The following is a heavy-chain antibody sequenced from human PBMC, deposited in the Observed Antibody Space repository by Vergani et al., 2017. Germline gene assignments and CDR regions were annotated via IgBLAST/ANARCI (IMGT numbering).Heavy chain of an antibody. D-gene: IGHD3-10*01. Sequence: QVQLQESGPGLVKPSETLTLTCDVSDSSIMTNPYWGWFRQSPGKGLEWIGCIHHSGDTHYNSSLKSRVSISIVSSSKFSLSLTSVTAADTAIYYCAGHRGSGGFFPSSYVYGMDVWSHGTTVTVSS. CDR1: DSSIMTNPY. CDR3: AGHRGSGGFFPSSYVYGMDV. CDR2: IHHSGDT. V-gene: IGHV4-38-2*01. J-gene: IGHJ6*02.